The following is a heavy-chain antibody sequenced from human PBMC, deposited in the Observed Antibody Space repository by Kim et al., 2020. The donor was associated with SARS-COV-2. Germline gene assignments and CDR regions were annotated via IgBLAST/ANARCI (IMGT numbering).Heavy chain of an antibody. Sequence: SETLSLTCTVSGGSISSGGYYWSWIRQHPGKGLEWIGYIYYSGSTYYNPSLKSRVTISVDTSKNQFSLKLSSVTAADTAVYYCARGLRYDFWSGYYQPYYFDYWGQGTLVTVSS. V-gene: IGHV4-31*03. CDR1: GGSISSGGYY. J-gene: IGHJ4*02. CDR3: ARGLRYDFWSGYYQPYYFDY. D-gene: IGHD3-3*01. CDR2: IYYSGST.